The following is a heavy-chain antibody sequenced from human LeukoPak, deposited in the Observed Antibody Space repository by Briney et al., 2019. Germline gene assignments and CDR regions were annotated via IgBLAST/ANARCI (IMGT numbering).Heavy chain of an antibody. D-gene: IGHD6-13*01. J-gene: IGHJ4*02. V-gene: IGHV3-53*01. Sequence: PGGSLRLSCAASGFTVSSNYMSWVRQAPGKGLEWVSVIYSGGSTYCADSVKGRFTISRDNSKNTLYLQMNSLRAEDTAVYYCAKMGIAAAGTADYWGQGTLVTVSS. CDR3: AKMGIAAAGTADY. CDR2: IYSGGST. CDR1: GFTVSSNY.